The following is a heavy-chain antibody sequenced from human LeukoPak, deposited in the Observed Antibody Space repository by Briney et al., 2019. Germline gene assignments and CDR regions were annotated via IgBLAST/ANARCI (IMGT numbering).Heavy chain of an antibody. Sequence: ASVKVSCKACGYTLTSYDINWVRQATGQGREWMGWMNPNSGNTGYAQKFQGRVTLTRNTSITTAYMELRSLRSEDTAVYYCARGRRAYYYYYMDVWGKGTTVTVSS. J-gene: IGHJ6*03. V-gene: IGHV1-8*02. CDR3: ARGRRAYYYYYMDV. CDR2: MNPNSGNT. CDR1: GYTLTSYD.